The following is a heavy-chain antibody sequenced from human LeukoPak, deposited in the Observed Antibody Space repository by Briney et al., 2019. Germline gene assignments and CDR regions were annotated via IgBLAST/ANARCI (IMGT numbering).Heavy chain of an antibody. D-gene: IGHD3-16*01. V-gene: IGHV4-4*07. CDR2: VHVTRGT. CDR3: ARLEGGWFDP. CDR1: GGSISSHY. J-gene: IGHJ5*02. Sequence: PSETLSLTCSVSGGSISSHYWSWIRQPAGKGLEWIGRVHVTRGTNYNPSLKSRVTMSVDTSKSQFSLKLSSVTAADTAVFYCARLEGGWFDPWGQGTLVTVSS.